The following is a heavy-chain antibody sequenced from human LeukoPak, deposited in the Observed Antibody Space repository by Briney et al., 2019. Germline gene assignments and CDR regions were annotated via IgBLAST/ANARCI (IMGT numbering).Heavy chain of an antibody. J-gene: IGHJ3*02. Sequence: ASVKVSCKASGYTFTSYDINWVRQATGQGLEWMGWMNPNSGNTGYAQKFQGRVTMTRNTSISTAYMELSSLRSEDTAVYYCARGRIDYYDSSGGENAFDIWGQGTMVTVSS. V-gene: IGHV1-8*01. D-gene: IGHD3-22*01. CDR3: ARGRIDYYDSSGGENAFDI. CDR1: GYTFTSYD. CDR2: MNPNSGNT.